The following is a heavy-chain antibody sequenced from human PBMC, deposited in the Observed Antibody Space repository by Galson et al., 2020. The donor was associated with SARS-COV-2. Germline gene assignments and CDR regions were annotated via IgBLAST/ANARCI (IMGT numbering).Heavy chain of an antibody. CDR3: ARGLYDSSGYDYIFYYDAMDV. V-gene: IGHV3-21*06. D-gene: IGHD3-22*01. CDR2: ISSSSSYM. Sequence: RGSLRLSCAASGFTFSSYSFNWVRQAPGKGLEWVSSISSSSSYMYYADSLKGRSTISRDNAKNSLHLQMNSLRAEDTAVYYCARGLYDSSGYDYIFYYDAMDVWGQGTTVTVSS. CDR1: GFTFSSYS. J-gene: IGHJ6*02.